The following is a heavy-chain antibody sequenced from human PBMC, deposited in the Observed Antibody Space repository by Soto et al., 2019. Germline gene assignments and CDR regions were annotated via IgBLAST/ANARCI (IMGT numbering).Heavy chain of an antibody. CDR2: IRSKAKSYAT. Sequence: PGGSLRLSCAASGFTFSGSAMHWVRQASGKGLEWVGRIRSKAKSYATVYAASVKGRFTISRDDSKNTAYLQMNSLKTEDTAVYYCTRLGIAAAGTDYWGQGXLVTVSS. CDR1: GFTFSGSA. D-gene: IGHD6-13*01. V-gene: IGHV3-73*01. J-gene: IGHJ4*02. CDR3: TRLGIAAAGTDY.